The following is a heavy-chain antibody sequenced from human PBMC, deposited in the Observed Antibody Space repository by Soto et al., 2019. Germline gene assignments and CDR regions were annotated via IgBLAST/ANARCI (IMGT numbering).Heavy chain of an antibody. J-gene: IGHJ4*02. Sequence: SETLSLTCTVSGDSVSSHYWSWIRQPPGKGLEWIGYIYYNGSPNYNPSLRSRVTISVDTSKNQFSLKLSSVTAADTAVYYCARDRQYYYGSGSSGFDSWGQGTLVTVSS. CDR3: ARDRQYYYGSGSSGFDS. CDR1: GDSVSSHY. D-gene: IGHD3-10*01. CDR2: IYYNGSP. V-gene: IGHV4-59*02.